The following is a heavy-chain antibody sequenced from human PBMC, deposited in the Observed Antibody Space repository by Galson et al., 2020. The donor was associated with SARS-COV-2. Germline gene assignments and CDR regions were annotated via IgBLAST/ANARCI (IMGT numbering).Heavy chain of an antibody. V-gene: IGHV3-23*01. J-gene: IGHJ4*02. CDR2: INGRGGST. D-gene: IGHD3-22*01. CDR1: RFTFSSYA. Sequence: GGSLTLSCAASRFTFSSYAMSRVRQAQGKGLEWVSAINGRGGSTYYADSVKGRFTISRDNSKNTLYLQMNSLRAEDTAVYYCAKDRLEGWSYYYDSSGYYAGYWGQGTLVTVFS. CDR3: AKDRLEGWSYYYDSSGYYAGY.